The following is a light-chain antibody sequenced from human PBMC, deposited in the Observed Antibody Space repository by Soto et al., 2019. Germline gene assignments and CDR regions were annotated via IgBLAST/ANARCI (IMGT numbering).Light chain of an antibody. CDR2: GAS. CDR3: QQFHILPLT. CDR1: QRVSSN. J-gene: IGKJ4*01. Sequence: EIVMTQSPVTLSVSPGERATLSCRASQRVSSNLVWYQQKPGQAPRLLIYGASTRATDIPARFSGSGSGTEFTLTISSLQSEDFALYYCQQFHILPLTFGGGTKVQIK. V-gene: IGKV3-15*01.